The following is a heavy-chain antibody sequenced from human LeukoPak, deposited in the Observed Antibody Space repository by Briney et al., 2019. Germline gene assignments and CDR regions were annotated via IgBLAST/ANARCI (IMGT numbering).Heavy chain of an antibody. J-gene: IGHJ4*02. CDR1: GYTFTSYY. Sequence: GASVKVSCKASGYTFTSYYMHWVRQAPGQGLEWMGIINPSGGSTSYAQKFQGRVTMTRDTSISTAYMELSRLRSDDTAVYYCARDLGYFDCWGQGTLVTVSS. CDR3: ARDLGYFDC. V-gene: IGHV1-46*01. D-gene: IGHD3-22*01. CDR2: INPSGGST.